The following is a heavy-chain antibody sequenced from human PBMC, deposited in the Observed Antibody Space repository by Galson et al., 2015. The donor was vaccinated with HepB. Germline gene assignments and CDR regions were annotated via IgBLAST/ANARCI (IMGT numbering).Heavy chain of an antibody. D-gene: IGHD4/OR15-4a*01. CDR1: TFTFSNYD. V-gene: IGHV3-21*01. Sequence: SLRLSCAASTFTFSNYDMNWVRQAPGKGLEWVSYISSSSRYIYYADSVKGRFTISRDNSKNTLYLQMNSLRAEDTAVYYCARDLTGWFDPWGQGTLVTVSS. J-gene: IGHJ5*02. CDR3: ARDLTGWFDP. CDR2: ISSSSRYI.